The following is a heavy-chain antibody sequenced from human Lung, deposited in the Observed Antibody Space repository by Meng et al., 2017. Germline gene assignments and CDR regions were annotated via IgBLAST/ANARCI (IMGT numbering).Heavy chain of an antibody. J-gene: IGHJ4*02. CDR3: ARDEDISAAGKLFGDY. CDR1: GYTFPDDW. D-gene: IGHD6-13*01. V-gene: IGHV1-2*06. Sequence: QGRVVQARVEAKQPGASVKVSCNASGYTFPDDWLPWVPRAPGQGLEWMGRINPKSGDTHYAQRFQGRVTMTGDTSISTAYMELSGLRSDDTAMYYCARDEDISAAGKLFGDYWGQGTLVTVSS. CDR2: INPKSGDT.